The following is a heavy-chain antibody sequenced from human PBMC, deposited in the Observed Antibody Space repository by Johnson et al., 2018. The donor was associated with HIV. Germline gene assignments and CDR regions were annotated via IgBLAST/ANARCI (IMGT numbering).Heavy chain of an antibody. CDR3: ARHTGYDAFDI. V-gene: IGHV3-7*01. D-gene: IGHD2-21*01. CDR2: IKQDGSEK. CDR1: GFTFSSYA. J-gene: IGHJ3*02. Sequence: VQLVESGGGLVQPGGSLRLSCAASGFTFSSYAMSWVRQAPGTVLEWVANIKQDGSEKYYVDSVKGRFTISRDNAKNSLYLQMNSLRAEDTAVYYCARHTGYDAFDIWGQGTMVTVSS.